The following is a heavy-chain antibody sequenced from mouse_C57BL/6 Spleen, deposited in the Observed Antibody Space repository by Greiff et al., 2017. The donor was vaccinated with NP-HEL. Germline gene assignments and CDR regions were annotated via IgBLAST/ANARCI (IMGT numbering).Heavy chain of an antibody. V-gene: IGHV1-22*01. D-gene: IGHD2-5*01. CDR1: GYTFTDYN. CDR2: INPNNGGT. Sequence: EVQLQQSGPELVKPGASVKMSCKASGYTFTDYNMHWVKQSHGKSLEWIGYINPNNGGTSYNQKFKGKATLTVNKSSSTAYMELRSLTSEDSADYYGARDYYSNYVFFAYRGQGTRVTVSA. CDR3: ARDYYSNYVFFAY. J-gene: IGHJ3*01.